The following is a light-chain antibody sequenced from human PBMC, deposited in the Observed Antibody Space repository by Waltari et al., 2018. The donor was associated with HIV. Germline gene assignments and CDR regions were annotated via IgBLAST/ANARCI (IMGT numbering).Light chain of an antibody. Sequence: QSVLTQPPSASGAPGQRVTISCTGTSSNIGAGYDVHWYQHCPGAPPKLAGYLNNSRPLGGPDRFSGSKSGAAAALAIAGLRAEDEADYHCQSYDNGLSGSIFGGGTKLTVL. CDR2: LNN. CDR3: QSYDNGLSGSI. J-gene: IGLJ2*01. CDR1: SSNIGAGYD. V-gene: IGLV1-40*01.